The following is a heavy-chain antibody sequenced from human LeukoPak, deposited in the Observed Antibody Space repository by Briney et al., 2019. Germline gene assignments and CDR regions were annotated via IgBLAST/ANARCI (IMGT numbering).Heavy chain of an antibody. CDR1: GYTFNSYG. CDR2: ISAYNGNT. D-gene: IGHD7-27*01. V-gene: IGHV1-18*01. J-gene: IGHJ4*02. CDR3: ARDRSPWGAGDY. Sequence: ASVKVSCKASGYTFNSYGISWVRQAPGQGLEWMGWISAYNGNTNYAQKLQGRVTMTTDTSTSTAYMELRSLRSDDTAVYYCARDRSPWGAGDYWGQGTLVTVSS.